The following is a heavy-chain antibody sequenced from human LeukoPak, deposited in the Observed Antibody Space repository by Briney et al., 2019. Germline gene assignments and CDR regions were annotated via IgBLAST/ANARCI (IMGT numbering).Heavy chain of an antibody. CDR1: GFNVSGHS. D-gene: IGHD1-14*01. CDR3: ATSLRGGNQYYMDV. J-gene: IGHJ6*03. V-gene: IGHV3-53*01. Sequence: GGSLRISCEVSGFNVSGHSMTWVRQAPGKGLEWVSAIDNDAVTDYTDSVQGRFTVSRDNSKNTLYLQMNSLRAEDTAVYYCATSLRGGNQYYMDVWGKEITVTVSS. CDR2: IDNDAVT.